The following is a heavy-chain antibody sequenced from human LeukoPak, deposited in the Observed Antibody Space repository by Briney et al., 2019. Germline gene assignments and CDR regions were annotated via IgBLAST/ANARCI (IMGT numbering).Heavy chain of an antibody. V-gene: IGHV1-46*01. D-gene: IGHD3-10*01. Sequence: GASVKVSCKASGYTFTSYYMHWVRQAPGQGLEWMGIINPSGGSTSYAQKFQGRVTMTRDTSTSTVYMELSSLRSEDTAVYYCAYSLKGGSGNYNWFDPWGQGTLVTVSS. J-gene: IGHJ5*02. CDR3: AYSLKGGSGNYNWFDP. CDR1: GYTFTSYY. CDR2: INPSGGST.